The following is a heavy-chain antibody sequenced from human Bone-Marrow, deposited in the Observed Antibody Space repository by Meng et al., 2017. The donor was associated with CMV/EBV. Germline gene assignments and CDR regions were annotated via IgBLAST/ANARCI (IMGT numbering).Heavy chain of an antibody. Sequence: GGSLRLSCAASGFTFSRHAIHWVRQAPGKGLEWVAVISHGGDTQFTDSVKGRFTISRDNSRNTVFLQMNSLRPEDTAVYYCARDIDDYDGSGYFDYWGQGTLVTVSS. J-gene: IGHJ4*02. D-gene: IGHD3-22*01. CDR2: ISHGGDTQ. CDR1: GFTFSRHA. V-gene: IGHV3-30*04. CDR3: ARDIDDYDGSGYFDY.